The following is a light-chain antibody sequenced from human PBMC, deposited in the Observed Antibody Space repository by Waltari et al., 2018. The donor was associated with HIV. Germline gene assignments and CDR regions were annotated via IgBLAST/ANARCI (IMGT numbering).Light chain of an antibody. Sequence: QSVLTQPPSTSGTPGQRVPISCSRTSSTIGINPVSWFTQLPGKPPKGLISGKNQRPSGVPDRFSGSKSGTSASLAIGGLQSEDEADYYCASWDDSLNGPVFGGGTTLTVL. V-gene: IGLV1-44*01. J-gene: IGLJ2*01. CDR2: GKN. CDR1: SSTIGINP. CDR3: ASWDDSLNGPV.